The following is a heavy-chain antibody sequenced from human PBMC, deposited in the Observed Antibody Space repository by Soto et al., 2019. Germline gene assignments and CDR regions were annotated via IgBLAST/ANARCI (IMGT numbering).Heavy chain of an antibody. Sequence: GESLKISWKVSGYSFTSYWIGWVRQMPGKGLEWMGIIYPGDSDTRYSPSFQGQVTISADKSISTAYLQWSSLKASDTAMYYCARRRGNDESYNYFDYWGQGTLVTVSS. CDR1: GYSFTSYW. CDR3: ARRRGNDESYNYFDY. V-gene: IGHV5-51*01. CDR2: IYPGDSDT. D-gene: IGHD1-1*01. J-gene: IGHJ4*02.